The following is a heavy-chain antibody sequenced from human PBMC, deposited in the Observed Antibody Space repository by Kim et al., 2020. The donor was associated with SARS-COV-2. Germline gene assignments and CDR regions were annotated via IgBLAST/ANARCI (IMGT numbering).Heavy chain of an antibody. D-gene: IGHD1-26*01. Sequence: LKSRVTISVDTSKNRLSLKRSSVTAADTAVYYCARHKVGATLGPFDYWGQGTLVTVSS. V-gene: IGHV4-39*01. J-gene: IGHJ4*02. CDR3: ARHKVGATLGPFDY.